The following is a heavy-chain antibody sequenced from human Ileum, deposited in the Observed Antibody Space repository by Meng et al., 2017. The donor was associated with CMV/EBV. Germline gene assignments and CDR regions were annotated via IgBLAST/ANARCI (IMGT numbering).Heavy chain of an antibody. V-gene: IGHV1-69*05. CDR1: GGTLTNYA. CDR3: DLRRSGDDY. J-gene: IGHJ4*02. D-gene: IGHD2-21*01. CDR2: IIPMFGTA. Sequence: KVSCKASGGTLTNYAISWVRQAPGQGLEWVGGIIPMFGTASYAQKFQGRVTITTDESTRTSYMELSSLRFEDTAVYYCDLRRSGDDYWGQGTLVTVSS.